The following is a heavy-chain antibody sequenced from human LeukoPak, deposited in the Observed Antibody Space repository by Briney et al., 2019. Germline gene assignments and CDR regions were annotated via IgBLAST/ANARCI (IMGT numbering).Heavy chain of an antibody. D-gene: IGHD3-10*01. V-gene: IGHV3-7*03. CDR2: INQDGTDK. Sequence: GRSLRLSCAASGFTFSSYAMHWVRQAPGKGLEWVANINQDGTDKYYVDSVKGRFTISRDNAKNSLYLQMNSLRAEDTALYYCARGTYFYASGSPETGYWGQGTLVTVSS. CDR3: ARGTYFYASGSPETGY. J-gene: IGHJ4*02. CDR1: GFTFSSYA.